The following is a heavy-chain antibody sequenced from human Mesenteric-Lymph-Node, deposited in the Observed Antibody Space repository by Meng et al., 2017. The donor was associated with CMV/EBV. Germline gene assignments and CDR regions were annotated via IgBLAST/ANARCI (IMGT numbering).Heavy chain of an antibody. CDR2: ISPSNTYI. D-gene: IGHD2-15*01. V-gene: IGHV3-21*01. Sequence: GGSLRLSCAASGFTFSSYNMNWVRQAPGKGLEWVSSISPSNTYIYYADSVMGRFTISRDNAKNSLYLQMSNLRAEDTAVYYCARDRSQKYCSGDSCYYYWGQGTLVTVSS. CDR3: ARDRSQKYCSGDSCYYY. CDR1: GFTFSSYN. J-gene: IGHJ4*02.